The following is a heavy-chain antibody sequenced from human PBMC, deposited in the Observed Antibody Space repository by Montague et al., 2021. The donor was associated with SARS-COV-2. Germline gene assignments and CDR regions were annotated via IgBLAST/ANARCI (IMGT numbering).Heavy chain of an antibody. Sequence: SLRLSCSASGFQFSRYWMTWVRQAPGKGLEWVANIKTDGNDRSYXDSVKGRFTVSRDNAKNSLYLQKNGLRAEDTAVYYCARDLDVRQDSGAYYDAFDVWGQGTMVTVSS. D-gene: IGHD3-10*01. J-gene: IGHJ3*01. CDR3: ARDLDVRQDSGAYYDAFDV. V-gene: IGHV3-7*01. CDR2: IKTDGNDR. CDR1: GFQFSRYW.